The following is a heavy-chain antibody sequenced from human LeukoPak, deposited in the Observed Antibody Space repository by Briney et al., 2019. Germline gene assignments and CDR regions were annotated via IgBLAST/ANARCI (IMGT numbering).Heavy chain of an antibody. Sequence: SETLSLTCTVSGGSISSYYWSWIRRPPGKGLEWIGYIHFSGSTNYNPSLKSRVSISVATSKNQFSLKLTSVAAADTAVYYCARGTSKFVSYYDYYMDVWGKGTTVTVSS. CDR3: ARGTSKFVSYYDYYMDV. J-gene: IGHJ6*03. CDR2: IHFSGST. V-gene: IGHV4-59*01. CDR1: GGSISSYY. D-gene: IGHD4-11*01.